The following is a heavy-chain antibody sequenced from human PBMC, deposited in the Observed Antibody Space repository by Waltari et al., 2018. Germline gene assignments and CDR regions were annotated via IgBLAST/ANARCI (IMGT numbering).Heavy chain of an antibody. V-gene: IGHV3-48*01. Sequence: EVQLVESGGGLVQPGGSLRLSCAASGFTFSSYSMNWVRQAPGKGLEWVSYISRSSSTIYYADSVKERFTSSRDNAKNSLYLQMNSLRAEDTAVYYCERGSSGPVVYWGQGTLVTVSS. CDR2: ISRSSSTI. D-gene: IGHD6-19*01. CDR1: GFTFSSYS. J-gene: IGHJ4*02. CDR3: ERGSSGPVVY.